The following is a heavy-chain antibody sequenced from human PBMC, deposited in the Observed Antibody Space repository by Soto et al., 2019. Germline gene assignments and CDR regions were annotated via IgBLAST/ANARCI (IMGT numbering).Heavy chain of an antibody. CDR2: IIPIFGTA. CDR1: GGTFSSYA. Sequence: QVQLVQSGAEVKKPGSSVKVSCKASGGTFSSYAISWVRQAPGQGLEWMGGIIPIFGTANYAQKFQGIVTITADQSTSTAYVELSSLRSEDTAVYYCARPIIEGPRYYYGMDVWGQGTTVTVSS. V-gene: IGHV1-69*01. CDR3: ARPIIEGPRYYYGMDV. J-gene: IGHJ6*02.